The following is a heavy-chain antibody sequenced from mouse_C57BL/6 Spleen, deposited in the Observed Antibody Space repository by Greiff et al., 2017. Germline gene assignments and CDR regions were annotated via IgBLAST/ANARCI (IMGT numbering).Heavy chain of an antibody. Sequence: EVQLKESGGGLVKPGGSLKLSCAASGFTFSDYGMHWVRQAPEKGLEWVAYISSGSSTIYYADTVKGRFTISRDNAKNTLFLQMTSLRSEDTAMYYCARGYGNYEDYWGQGTSVTVSS. V-gene: IGHV5-17*01. CDR2: ISSGSSTI. J-gene: IGHJ4*01. CDR1: GFTFSDYG. CDR3: ARGYGNYEDY. D-gene: IGHD2-1*01.